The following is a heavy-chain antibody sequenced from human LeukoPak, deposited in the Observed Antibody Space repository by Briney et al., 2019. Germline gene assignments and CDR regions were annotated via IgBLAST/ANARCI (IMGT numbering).Heavy chain of an antibody. V-gene: IGHV1-69*04. CDR2: IIPILGIA. J-gene: IGHJ4*02. Sequence: ASVKVSCKASVGTFSSYAISWVRQAPGQGLEWMGRIIPILGIANYAQKFQGRVTITADKSTSTAYMELSSLRSEDTAVYYCAGYNWNLRYLDYWGQGTLVTVSS. CDR1: VGTFSSYA. D-gene: IGHD1-7*01. CDR3: AGYNWNLRYLDY.